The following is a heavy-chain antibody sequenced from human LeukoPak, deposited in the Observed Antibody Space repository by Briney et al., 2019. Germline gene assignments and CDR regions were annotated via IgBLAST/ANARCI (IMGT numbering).Heavy chain of an antibody. J-gene: IGHJ4*02. CDR2: IKYDGSEK. Sequence: PGGSLRLSCAASGFTYDSYWMTWVRQAPGKGLEWVANIKYDGSEKYYVDSVKGRFTISRDNPKNSLYLQMNSLRAEDTAVYYCARDETLVLWGQGTLVTVSS. CDR3: ARDETLVL. D-gene: IGHD2-15*01. CDR1: GFTYDSYW. V-gene: IGHV3-7*01.